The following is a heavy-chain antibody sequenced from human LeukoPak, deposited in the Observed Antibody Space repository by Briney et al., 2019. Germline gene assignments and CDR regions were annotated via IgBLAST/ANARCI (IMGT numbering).Heavy chain of an antibody. V-gene: IGHV4-34*01. J-gene: IGHJ4*02. CDR1: GGSFSGYY. D-gene: IGHD5-12*01. CDR3: ARGGYSGYAH. CDR2: INHSGST. Sequence: SETLSLTCAVYGGSFSGYYWSWIRQPPGRGLEWIGEINHSGSTNYSPSLKSRVTISVDTSKNQFSLKLSSVTAADTAVYYCARGGYSGYAHWGQGTLVTVSS.